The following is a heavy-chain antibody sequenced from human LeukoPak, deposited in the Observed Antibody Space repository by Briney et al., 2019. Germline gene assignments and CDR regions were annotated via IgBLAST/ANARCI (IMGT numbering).Heavy chain of an antibody. CDR3: AKDWSSGYDLFY. V-gene: IGHV3-30*18. J-gene: IGHJ4*02. CDR2: ISYDGSNK. D-gene: IGHD5-12*01. CDR1: GFTFSSYN. Sequence: GGSLRLSCAASGFTFSSYNMNWVRQAPGKGLEWVAVISYDGSNKYYADSVKGRFTISRDNSKNTLYLQMNSLRAEDTAVYNCAKDWSSGYDLFYWGQGTLVTVSS.